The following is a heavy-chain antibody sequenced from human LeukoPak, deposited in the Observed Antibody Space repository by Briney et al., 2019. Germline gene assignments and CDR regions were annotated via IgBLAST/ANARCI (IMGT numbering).Heavy chain of an antibody. J-gene: IGHJ1*01. CDR1: GFTVITNE. V-gene: IGHV3-53*01. CDR3: ARGVEPLAANTLAY. Sequence: PAGSLTLTCAASGFTVITNEMTGVRQAPGKGLEWVSVLSDSVQGRFTISRDNSLYLEMNSLRPHSTAAYYCARGVEPLAANTLAYWGQGTLVTVSS. D-gene: IGHD1-14*01. CDR2: LS.